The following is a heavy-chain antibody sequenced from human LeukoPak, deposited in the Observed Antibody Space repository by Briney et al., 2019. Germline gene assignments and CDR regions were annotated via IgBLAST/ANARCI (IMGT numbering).Heavy chain of an antibody. D-gene: IGHD6-19*01. V-gene: IGHV3-74*01. CDR2: INNDGSSI. J-gene: IGHJ4*02. CDR1: GFTFSIYW. CDR3: TRGMYSSAWSIDY. Sequence: PGGSLRLSCEVSGFTFSIYWMHWIRQAPGKGLVWVSRINNDGSSIGYADSVKGRLTISRDNAKNTLYLQMNSLRAEDTAVYYCTRGMYSSAWSIDYWGQATLVTVSS.